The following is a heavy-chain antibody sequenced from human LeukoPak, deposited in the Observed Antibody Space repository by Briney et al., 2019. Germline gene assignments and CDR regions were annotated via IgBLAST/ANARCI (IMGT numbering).Heavy chain of an antibody. J-gene: IGHJ5*02. D-gene: IGHD4-17*01. V-gene: IGHV3-23*01. Sequence: GGSLRLSCAASGFTFSSYAMSWVRQAPGKGLEWVSAISGSGGSTYYADSVKGRFTISRDNSKNTLYLQMNSLRAEDTAVYYCAKDFTLRYGDYPYNWFDPWGQGTLVTVSS. CDR3: AKDFTLRYGDYPYNWFDP. CDR1: GFTFSSYA. CDR2: ISGSGGST.